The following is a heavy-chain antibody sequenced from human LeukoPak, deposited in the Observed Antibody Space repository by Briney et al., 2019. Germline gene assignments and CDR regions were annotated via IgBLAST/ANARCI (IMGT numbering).Heavy chain of an antibody. J-gene: IGHJ4*02. V-gene: IGHV4-34*01. CDR3: AREGAADTFDY. D-gene: IGHD6-13*01. Sequence: SETLSLTCAVYGGSFSGYYWSWIRQPPGKGLEWIGEINHSGSTNYNPSLKCRVTISVDTSKNQFSLKLSSVTAADTAVYYCAREGAADTFDYWGQGTLVTVSS. CDR1: GGSFSGYY. CDR2: INHSGST.